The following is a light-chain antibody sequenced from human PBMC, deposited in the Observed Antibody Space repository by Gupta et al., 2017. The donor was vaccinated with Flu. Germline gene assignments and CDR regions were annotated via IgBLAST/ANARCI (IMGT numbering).Light chain of an antibody. CDR1: QGIGNY. CDR2: AAS. Sequence: DIQMTQSPSPLSASVGERVTITCRASQGIGNYVAWYQQKPGKVPKLLIYAASTLQSGVPSRSSGSGSGTDFTLTISSLQPEDVATYYCQKYNSVPLTFGGGTKVEIK. J-gene: IGKJ4*01. V-gene: IGKV1-27*01. CDR3: QKYNSVPLT.